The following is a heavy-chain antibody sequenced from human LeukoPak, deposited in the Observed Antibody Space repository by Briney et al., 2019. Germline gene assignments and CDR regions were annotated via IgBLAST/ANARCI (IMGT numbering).Heavy chain of an antibody. CDR3: ARDYGDDFWSGYGPSGWFDP. CDR2: IYHSGST. CDR1: GYSISSGYY. Sequence: SETLSLTCTVSGYSISSGYYWGWIRQPPGKGLEWIGSIYHSGSTYYNPSLKSRVTISVDTSKNQFSLKLSSVTAADTAVYYCARDYGDDFWSGYGPSGWFDPWGQGTLVTVSS. V-gene: IGHV4-38-2*02. J-gene: IGHJ5*02. D-gene: IGHD3-3*01.